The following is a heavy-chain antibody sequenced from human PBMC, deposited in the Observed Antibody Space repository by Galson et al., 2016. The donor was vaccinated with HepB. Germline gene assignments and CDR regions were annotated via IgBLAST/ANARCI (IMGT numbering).Heavy chain of an antibody. CDR1: GFTFKFFE. D-gene: IGHD3-10*01. J-gene: IGHJ4*01. V-gene: IGHV3-48*03. CDR3: ARARGDYNPYYFDS. Sequence: SLRLSCAASGFTFKFFEMTWVRQAPGTGLEWVSYISGSGGTIYYADSVRGRFTISRENANDSVFLEMNNLRADDTAVYYCARARGDYNPYYFDSWGHGTLVTVSS. CDR2: ISGSGGTI.